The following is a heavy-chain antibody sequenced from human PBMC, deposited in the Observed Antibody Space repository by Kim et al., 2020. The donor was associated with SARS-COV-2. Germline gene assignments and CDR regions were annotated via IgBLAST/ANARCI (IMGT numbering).Heavy chain of an antibody. J-gene: IGHJ3*02. V-gene: IGHV1-69*13. CDR1: GGTFSSYA. CDR2: IIPIFGTA. CDR3: ARQTYYDILTGSHQGAFDI. Sequence: SVKVSCKASGGTFSSYAISWVRQAPGQGLEWMGGIIPIFGTANYAQKFQGRVTITADESTSTAYMELSSLRSEDTAVYYCARQTYYDILTGSHQGAFDIWGQGTMVTVSS. D-gene: IGHD3-9*01.